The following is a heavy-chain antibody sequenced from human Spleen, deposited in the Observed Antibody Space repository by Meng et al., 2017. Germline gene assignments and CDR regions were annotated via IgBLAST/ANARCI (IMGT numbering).Heavy chain of an antibody. CDR1: GGSIISIDW. CDR3: ASWIYSCGWQ. CDR2: IYHGGDT. J-gene: IGHJ4*02. Sequence: QVQLRESVPGLVKPSGTLSLTCVVSGGSIISIDWWSWVLQPPGKGLEWIGEIYHGGDTNYNPSLKSRVTIAIDKSKNQFSLKLSSVTAADTAVYYCASWIYSCGWQWGQGALVTVSS. V-gene: IGHV4/OR15-8*02. D-gene: IGHD6-19*01.